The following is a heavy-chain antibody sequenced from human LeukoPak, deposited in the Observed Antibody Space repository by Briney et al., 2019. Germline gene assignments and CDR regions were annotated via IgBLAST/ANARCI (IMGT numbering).Heavy chain of an antibody. J-gene: IGHJ6*03. V-gene: IGHV3-21*01. Sequence: GGSLRLSCAASGFTFSSYSMNCVRPAPGKGLEWVSSISSSSSYRYYADSVKDRFTISRDNAKNSLYLQMNSLRAEDTAVYYCARDFCSGGSCYWIYYYYYMDVWGKGTTVTVSS. CDR1: GFTFSSYS. D-gene: IGHD2-15*01. CDR2: ISSSSSYR. CDR3: ARDFCSGGSCYWIYYYYYMDV.